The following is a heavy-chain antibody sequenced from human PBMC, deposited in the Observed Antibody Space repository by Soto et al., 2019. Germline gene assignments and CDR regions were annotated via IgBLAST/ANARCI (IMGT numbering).Heavy chain of an antibody. V-gene: IGHV1-2*04. CDR1: GYTFTGYY. Sequence: ASVKVSCKASGYTFTGYYMHWVRQAPGQGLDWMGWIKPNRGGTNYAQKFQGWVTMTRDTSISTAYMELSRLRSDDTAVYYCARGGPQYQLHTHYYYGMDVWGQGTTVTVSS. CDR3: ARGGPQYQLHTHYYYGMDV. J-gene: IGHJ6*02. CDR2: IKPNRGGT. D-gene: IGHD2-2*01.